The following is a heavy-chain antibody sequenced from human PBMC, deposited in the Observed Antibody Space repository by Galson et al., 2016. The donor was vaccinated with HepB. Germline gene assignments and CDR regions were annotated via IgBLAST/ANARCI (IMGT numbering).Heavy chain of an antibody. CDR2: VYTTGST. CDR1: GGSFNSGVFY. CDR3: AIGWGKWLVRA. D-gene: IGHD6-19*01. Sequence: TLSLTCSVSGGSFNSGVFYWSWIRQAAGKGLEWIGRVYTTGSTHYNPSLNSRATMSVGTPKNQVSLKLTSVTAADTAVYYCAIGWGKWLVRAWGQGTLVTVSS. J-gene: IGHJ5*02. V-gene: IGHV4-61*02.